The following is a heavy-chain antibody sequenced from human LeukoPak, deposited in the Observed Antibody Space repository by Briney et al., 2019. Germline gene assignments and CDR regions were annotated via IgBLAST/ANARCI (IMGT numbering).Heavy chain of an antibody. Sequence: SETLSLTCTVSGGSISSYYWSWIRQPPGKGLEWIGYIYYSGSTNYNPSLKSRVTISVDTSKNQFSLKLSSVTAADTAVYYCARAGYSGYFPRDYWGQGTLVTVSS. D-gene: IGHD5-12*01. CDR3: ARAGYSGYFPRDY. CDR2: IYYSGST. J-gene: IGHJ4*02. CDR1: GGSISSYY. V-gene: IGHV4-59*01.